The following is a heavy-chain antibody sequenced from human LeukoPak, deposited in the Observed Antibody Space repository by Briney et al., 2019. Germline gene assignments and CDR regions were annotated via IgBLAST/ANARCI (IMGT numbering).Heavy chain of an antibody. CDR1: GFTFSSYE. CDR3: ARDGRGGHNDF. Sequence: GGSLRLSCAASGFTFSSYEMNWVRQAPGKGLEWVSYISSSGSTIYYADSVKGRFTISRDNAKNSLYLQMDGLRVDDTAVYFCARDGRGGHNDFWGQGTLITVSS. V-gene: IGHV3-48*03. CDR2: ISSSGSTI. D-gene: IGHD4-23*01. J-gene: IGHJ4*02.